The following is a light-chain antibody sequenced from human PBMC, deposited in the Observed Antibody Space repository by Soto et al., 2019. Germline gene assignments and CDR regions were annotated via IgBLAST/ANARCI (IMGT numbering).Light chain of an antibody. CDR2: DVS. J-gene: IGLJ1*01. Sequence: QSALTQPRSVSGSPGQSVTISCTGTSSDVGGYNYVSWYQQHPGKAPKLMIYDVSKRPSGVPDRFSGSKSGNTASLTIFVLQAEDEADYYCCSYAGSYTHVFGTGTKLTVL. V-gene: IGLV2-11*01. CDR3: CSYAGSYTHV. CDR1: SSDVGGYNY.